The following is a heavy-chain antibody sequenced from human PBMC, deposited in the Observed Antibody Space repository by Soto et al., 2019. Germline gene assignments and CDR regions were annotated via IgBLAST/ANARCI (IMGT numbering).Heavy chain of an antibody. J-gene: IGHJ6*02. CDR1: GYTFTSYG. CDR3: ARDRYCSSTSCYCYYGMDV. CDR2: ISAYNGNT. Sequence: ASVKVSCKASGYTFTSYGISWVRQAPGQGLEWMGWISAYNGNTNYAQKLQGRVTMTTDTSTSTAYMELRSLRSDDTAVYYCARDRYCSSTSCYCYYGMDVWGQGTTVPVSS. D-gene: IGHD2-2*01. V-gene: IGHV1-18*01.